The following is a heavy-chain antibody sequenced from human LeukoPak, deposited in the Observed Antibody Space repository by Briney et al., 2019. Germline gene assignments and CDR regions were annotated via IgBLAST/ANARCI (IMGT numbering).Heavy chain of an antibody. CDR3: ARDLGIAAAADAFDY. D-gene: IGHD6-13*01. V-gene: IGHV4-34*01. CDR2: INHSGST. CDR1: GGSFSGYY. J-gene: IGHJ4*02. Sequence: SETLSLTCAVYGGSFSGYYWSWIRQPPGKGLEWIGEINHSGSTNYNPSLKSRVTMSVDTSKNQFSLKLSSVTAADTAVYYCARDLGIAAAADAFDYWGQGTLVTVSS.